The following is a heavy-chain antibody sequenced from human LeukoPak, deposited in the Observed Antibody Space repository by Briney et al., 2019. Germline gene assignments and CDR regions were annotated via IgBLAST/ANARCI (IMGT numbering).Heavy chain of an antibody. Sequence: PGGSLRLSCAASGFTVSNNYMTWVRQAPGKALEWIGSMYYSGSTYYNPSLESRVTISVDTSKNQFSLNLSSVTAADTAVYFCARSSGWYRSFDIWGQGTMVTVSS. J-gene: IGHJ3*02. CDR2: MYYSGST. D-gene: IGHD6-19*01. V-gene: IGHV4-59*05. CDR1: GFTVSNNY. CDR3: ARSSGWYRSFDI.